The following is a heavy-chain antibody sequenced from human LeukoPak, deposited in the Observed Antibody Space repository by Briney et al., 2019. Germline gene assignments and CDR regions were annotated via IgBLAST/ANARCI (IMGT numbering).Heavy chain of an antibody. J-gene: IGHJ6*02. CDR2: ISAYNGNT. CDR3: ARDLYSSSAPRGCYYYGRDV. D-gene: IGHD6-6*01. V-gene: IGHV1-18*01. Sequence: ASVKVSCKASGYTFTSYGISLVRQAPGQGLEWMGWISAYNGNTNYAQKLQGRVTMTTDTSTSTAYMELRSLRSDDTAVYYCARDLYSSSAPRGCYYYGRDVWGQGTTVTVSS. CDR1: GYTFTSYG.